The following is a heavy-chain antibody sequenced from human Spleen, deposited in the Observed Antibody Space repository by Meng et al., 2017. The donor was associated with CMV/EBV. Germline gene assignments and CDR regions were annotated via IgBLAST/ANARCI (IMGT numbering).Heavy chain of an antibody. D-gene: IGHD3-22*01. V-gene: IGHV3-23*01. CDR1: GFTFSSYA. Sequence: GESLKISCAASGFTFSSYAMTWVRQAPGKGLEWVSALSGSGDSTYYADSVKGRFTISRDNSKNTLYLQMNSLRAEDTAVYYCPKRGDDSRVWGQRTLVTVSS. J-gene: IGHJ4*02. CDR2: LSGSGDST. CDR3: PKRGDDSRV.